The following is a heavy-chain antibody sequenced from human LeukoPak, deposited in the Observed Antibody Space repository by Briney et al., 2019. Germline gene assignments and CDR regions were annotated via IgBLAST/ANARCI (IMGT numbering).Heavy chain of an antibody. V-gene: IGHV4-39*01. Sequence: SETLSLTCTVSGGSISSSSYYWGWIRQPPGKGLEWIGSIYYSGSTYYNPSLKSRVTISVDTSKNQFSLKLSSVTAADTAVYYCARHIHYYDSSSWFDPWGQGTLVTVS. J-gene: IGHJ5*02. CDR3: ARHIHYYDSSSWFDP. CDR1: GGSISSSSYY. CDR2: IYYSGST. D-gene: IGHD3-22*01.